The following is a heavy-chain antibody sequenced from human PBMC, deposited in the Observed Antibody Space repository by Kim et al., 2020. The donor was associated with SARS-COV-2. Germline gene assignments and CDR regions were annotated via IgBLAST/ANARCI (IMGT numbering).Heavy chain of an antibody. CDR1: GFTFRHDW. J-gene: IGHJ5*02. V-gene: IGHV3-15*01. D-gene: IGHD2-8*01. CDR2: VKGYSDGGTT. Sequence: GGSLRLSCTAFGFTFRHDWMSWVRQAPGKGLEWVGRVKGYSDGGTTDYTAPVKGRFTIPRDDSKNTLYLQMNSLINEDTGVYYCVTKEQWLSWGQGT. CDR3: VTKEQWLS.